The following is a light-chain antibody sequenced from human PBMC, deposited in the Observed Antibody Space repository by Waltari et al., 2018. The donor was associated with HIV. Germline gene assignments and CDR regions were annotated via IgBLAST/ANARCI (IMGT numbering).Light chain of an antibody. CDR3: QSYDSSNPVV. V-gene: IGLV6-57*04. Sequence: NFMLSQPHSVSESPGKTVTISCTRSSGSHASKYVHWYQQRPGSAPTTVIYEDKQRPSGVPDRFSGSIDTSSNAASLTISGLKTEDEADYYCQSYDSSNPVVFGGGTKLTVL. J-gene: IGLJ2*01. CDR1: SGSHASKY. CDR2: EDK.